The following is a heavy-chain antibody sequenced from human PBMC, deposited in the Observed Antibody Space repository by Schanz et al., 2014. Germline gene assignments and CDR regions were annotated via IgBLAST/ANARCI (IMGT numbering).Heavy chain of an antibody. J-gene: IGHJ6*02. CDR1: GYTFIDYS. D-gene: IGHD2-21*01. V-gene: IGHV1-2*06. CDR3: EREAVVVVGVDFSYYYGMDV. CDR2: ITPKTGVT. Sequence: QVRLVQSGAEVKKPGASVKVSCKASGYTFIDYSLNWVRQAPGQGLEWLGRITPKTGVTNYAQKXXXXXXMXXEASTNTVSMELSRLTSDVMAVYYCEREAVVVVGVDFSYYYGMDVWGQGTTVVVSS.